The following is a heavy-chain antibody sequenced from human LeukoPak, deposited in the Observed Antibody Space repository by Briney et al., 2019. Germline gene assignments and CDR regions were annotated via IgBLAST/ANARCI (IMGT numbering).Heavy chain of an antibody. D-gene: IGHD6-6*01. CDR3: ARALGRIAARLRYYYYYMDV. CDR1: GFTFSSYW. V-gene: IGHV3-7*01. Sequence: GGSLRLSCAASGFTFSSYWMSWVRQAPGKGLEWVANIKQDGSEKYYVDSVKGRFTISRDNAKNSLYLQMNSLRAEDTAVYYCARALGRIAARLRYYYYYMDVWGKGTTVTVSS. J-gene: IGHJ6*03. CDR2: IKQDGSEK.